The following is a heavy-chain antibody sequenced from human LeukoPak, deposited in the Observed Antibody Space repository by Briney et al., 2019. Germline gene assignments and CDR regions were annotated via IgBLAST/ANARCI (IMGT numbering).Heavy chain of an antibody. CDR2: IYPRGTT. Sequence: PSETLSLTCAVSGGSMSSYYWSWIRQPAGEGLEWIGRIYPRGTTNYNPSLKSRVTMSVDTSKNHFFLKLSSVTAADTAVYYCARGYCSGGTCYLVENWFDPWGQGTLVTVSS. J-gene: IGHJ5*02. CDR1: GGSMSSYY. V-gene: IGHV4-4*07. CDR3: ARGYCSGGTCYLVENWFDP. D-gene: IGHD2-15*01.